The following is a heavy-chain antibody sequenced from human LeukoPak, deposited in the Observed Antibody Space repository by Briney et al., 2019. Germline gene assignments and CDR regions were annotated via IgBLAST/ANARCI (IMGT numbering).Heavy chain of an antibody. J-gene: IGHJ4*02. D-gene: IGHD6-6*01. CDR2: ISSSGSTI. Sequence: GGSLRLSCAASGFTFSSYEMNWVRQAPGKGLEWVSYISSSGSTIYYADSVKGRFTISRDNAKNSLYLQMITLRAEDTAVYYCAKREYGLFDYWGQGTLVTVSS. CDR3: AKREYGLFDY. V-gene: IGHV3-48*03. CDR1: GFTFSSYE.